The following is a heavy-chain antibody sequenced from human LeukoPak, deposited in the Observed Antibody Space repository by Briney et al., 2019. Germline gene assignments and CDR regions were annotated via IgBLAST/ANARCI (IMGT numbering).Heavy chain of an antibody. CDR1: GGSISSYY. Sequence: SETLSLTCTVSGGSISSYYWSWIRQPPRKGLEWIGYIYYSGSTNYNPSLKSRVTISVDTSKNQFSLKLSSVTAADTAVYYCARDNARFSPFDIWGQGTTVTVSS. D-gene: IGHD3-16*01. V-gene: IGHV4-59*01. CDR3: ARDNARFSPFDI. J-gene: IGHJ3*02. CDR2: IYYSGST.